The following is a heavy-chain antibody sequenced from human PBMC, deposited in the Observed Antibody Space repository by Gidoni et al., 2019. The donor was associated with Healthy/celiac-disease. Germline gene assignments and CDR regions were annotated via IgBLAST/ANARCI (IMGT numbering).Heavy chain of an antibody. J-gene: IGHJ6*02. V-gene: IGHV3-9*01. CDR2: SSWNSGSI. CDR1: GFPFDDYA. D-gene: IGHD6-13*01. CDR3: AKDIGQQLDYYYYGMDV. Sequence: EVQLVASGGGLVQPGRSLRLSCAASGFPFDDYALHLVRQAPGKGLAWGSGSSWNSGSIGYAESGKCRFTSSRDNAKNSLYLQMNSLRAEDTALYYCAKDIGQQLDYYYYGMDVWGQGTTVTVSS.